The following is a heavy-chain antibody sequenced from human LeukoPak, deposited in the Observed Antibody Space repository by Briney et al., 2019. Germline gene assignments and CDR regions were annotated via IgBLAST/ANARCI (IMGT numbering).Heavy chain of an antibody. J-gene: IGHJ4*02. D-gene: IGHD3-22*01. Sequence: GVSLRLSCATSGFTFSSYGFHWVRQAPVKGLEWVAVIWFDGSKRYYADSVKGRFTISRDNAKNSLYLQMNSLRAEDTAVYRCATDYYDSSGYYTGSYWGQGTLVTVSS. CDR3: ATDYYDSSGYYTGSY. CDR1: GFTFSSYG. V-gene: IGHV3-33*01. CDR2: IWFDGSKR.